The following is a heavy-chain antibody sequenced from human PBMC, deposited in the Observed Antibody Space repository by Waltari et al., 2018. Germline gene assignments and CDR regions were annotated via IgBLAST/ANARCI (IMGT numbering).Heavy chain of an antibody. Sequence: QVQLQQWGAGRLKPSETLSPTCIVYGDSFSNFFWRWIRQPPGKGLEWIGEINDSGNTYYNPSLKSRVTISVDTSKIQFSLKLSSVTAADTAVYYCGTGNGKTEYWDQGTLVTVSS. CDR3: GTGNGKTEY. D-gene: IGHD1-1*01. CDR2: INDSGNT. V-gene: IGHV4-34*02. CDR1: GDSFSNFF. J-gene: IGHJ4*02.